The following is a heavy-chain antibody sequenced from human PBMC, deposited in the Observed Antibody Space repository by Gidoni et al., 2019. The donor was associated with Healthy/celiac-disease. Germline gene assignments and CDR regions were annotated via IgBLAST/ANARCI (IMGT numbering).Heavy chain of an antibody. D-gene: IGHD2-15*01. CDR1: GFTFSSYA. J-gene: IGHJ6*02. V-gene: IGHV3-64*01. Sequence: EVQLVESGGGLVQPGGSLRLSCAASGFTFSSYAMHWVRQAPGKGLEYVSAISSNGGSTYYANSVKGRFTISRDNSKNTLYLQMGSLRAEDMAVYYCARGQMVVAATDYYYYGMDVWGQGTTVTVSS. CDR2: ISSNGGST. CDR3: ARGQMVVAATDYYYYGMDV.